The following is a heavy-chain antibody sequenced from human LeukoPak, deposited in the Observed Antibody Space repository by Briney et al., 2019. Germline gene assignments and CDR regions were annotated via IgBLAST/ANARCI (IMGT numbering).Heavy chain of an antibody. V-gene: IGHV3-43*01. CDR1: GFNFDRYT. J-gene: IGHJ4*02. D-gene: IGHD3-10*02. Sequence: GGSLRLSCATSGFNFDRYTIHWVRQAPGKGLEWVSLAGWAGGSTFYSDSVRGRFTISRDSGRKSVYLQMNSPTTDDTAFYFCAKELDTMFFDYWGQGALVTVSS. CDR3: AKELDTMFFDY. CDR2: AGWAGGST.